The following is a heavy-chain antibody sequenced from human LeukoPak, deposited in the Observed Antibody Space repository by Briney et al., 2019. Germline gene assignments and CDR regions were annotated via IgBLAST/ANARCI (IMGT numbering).Heavy chain of an antibody. Sequence: GGSLRLSCAASGFTFSDYYMSWIRQAPGKGLEWVSYISSSGSTYYADSVKGRFTISRDNSKNTLYLQMNSLRAEDTAVYYCARQSSSLRDAFDIWGQGTMVTVSS. CDR3: ARQSSSLRDAFDI. CDR2: ISSSGST. J-gene: IGHJ3*02. CDR1: GFTFSDYY. V-gene: IGHV3-66*04. D-gene: IGHD6-13*01.